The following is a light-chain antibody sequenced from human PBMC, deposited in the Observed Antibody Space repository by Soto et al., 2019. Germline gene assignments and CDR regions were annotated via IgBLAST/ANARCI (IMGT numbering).Light chain of an antibody. Sequence: DIVMTQSPDSLAVSLGERATINCKSSQSVLYSSNNMNHLAWYQQKPGQPPKLLIYWASTRESVVPDRFSGSGSVTDFTLTISSLQAEDGAVYYCQQYYSTPLTFGGGTRVEIK. CDR1: QSVLYSSNNMNH. CDR3: QQYYSTPLT. V-gene: IGKV4-1*01. J-gene: IGKJ4*01. CDR2: WAS.